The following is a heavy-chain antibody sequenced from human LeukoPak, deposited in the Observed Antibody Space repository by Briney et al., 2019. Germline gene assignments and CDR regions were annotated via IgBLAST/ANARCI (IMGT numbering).Heavy chain of an antibody. D-gene: IGHD2-2*01. Sequence: GGSLRLSCAASGFTFSSYAMSWVRQAPGKGLEWVSAISGSGGSTYYADSVKGRSTISRDNSKNTLYLQMNSLRAEDTAVYYCAKPELGYCSSTSCYNHDYWGQGTLVTVSS. J-gene: IGHJ4*02. CDR2: ISGSGGST. CDR1: GFTFSSYA. CDR3: AKPELGYCSSTSCYNHDY. V-gene: IGHV3-23*01.